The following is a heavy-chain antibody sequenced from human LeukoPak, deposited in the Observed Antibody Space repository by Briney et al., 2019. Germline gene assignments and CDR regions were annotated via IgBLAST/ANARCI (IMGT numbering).Heavy chain of an antibody. Sequence: PSETLSLTCTVSGGSISSYYWSWIRQPPGKGLEWIGYIYYSGSTNYNPSLKNRVTISVDTSKNQFSLKLSSVAAADTAVYYCASLAFGGYDYDYWGQGTLVTVSS. D-gene: IGHD5-12*01. J-gene: IGHJ4*02. CDR2: IYYSGST. CDR1: GGSISSYY. V-gene: IGHV4-59*01. CDR3: ASLAFGGYDYDY.